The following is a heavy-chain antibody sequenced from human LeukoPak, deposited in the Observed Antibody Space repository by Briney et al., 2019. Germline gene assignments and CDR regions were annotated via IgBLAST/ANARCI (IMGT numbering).Heavy chain of an antibody. D-gene: IGHD6-13*01. Sequence: SETLSLTCTVSGGSISSYYWSWIRQPPGKGLEWIGYIYYSGSTNYNPSLKSRVTISVDTSKNQFSLKLSSVTAAVTAVYYCARAGSSSWQFDYWGQGTLVTVSS. CDR2: IYYSGST. CDR1: GGSISSYY. V-gene: IGHV4-59*01. J-gene: IGHJ4*02. CDR3: ARAGSSSWQFDY.